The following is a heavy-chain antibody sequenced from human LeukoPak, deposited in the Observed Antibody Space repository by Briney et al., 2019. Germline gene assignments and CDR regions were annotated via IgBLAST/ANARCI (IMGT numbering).Heavy chain of an antibody. Sequence: GGSLRLSCAASGFTFSTYWMSWVRQAPGKGLEWVANIKEDGSEEYYVDSVKGRFTITRDNAKNSLYLQMNSLRAEDTAVYYCARWLWFGDYFDYWGQGTLVTVSS. J-gene: IGHJ4*02. V-gene: IGHV3-7*01. CDR3: ARWLWFGDYFDY. CDR2: IKEDGSEE. D-gene: IGHD3-10*01. CDR1: GFTFSTYW.